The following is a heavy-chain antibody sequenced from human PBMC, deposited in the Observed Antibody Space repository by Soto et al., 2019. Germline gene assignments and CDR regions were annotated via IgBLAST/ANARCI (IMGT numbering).Heavy chain of an antibody. J-gene: IGHJ3*02. V-gene: IGHV3-21*01. D-gene: IGHD3-10*01. CDR2: ISSSSSYT. CDR1: GFSFSSYS. CDR3: ARDQVGELFGAPDAFDI. Sequence: GGSLTLSCAASGFSFSSYSMNWVRQAPGKGLEWVSSISSSSSYTYYAAPVKGRFTISRDNAKNTLYLQMNSLRAEDTAVYYCARDQVGELFGAPDAFDIWGQGTMVTVSS.